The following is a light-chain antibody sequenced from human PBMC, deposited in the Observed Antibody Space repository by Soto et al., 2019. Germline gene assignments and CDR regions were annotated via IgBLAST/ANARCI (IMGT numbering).Light chain of an antibody. CDR3: QQLYTLPFT. J-gene: IGKJ5*01. CDR1: QGISSY. V-gene: IGKV1-9*01. Sequence: DIQMTQSPSSVSASVGDRVTITGGASQGISSYLAWYQQKPGKAPKLLIYAASTLQSGVPSRFSGSGSGTEFTLTISGLLPEDFAAYHCQQLYTLPFTFGQGTRLEIK. CDR2: AAS.